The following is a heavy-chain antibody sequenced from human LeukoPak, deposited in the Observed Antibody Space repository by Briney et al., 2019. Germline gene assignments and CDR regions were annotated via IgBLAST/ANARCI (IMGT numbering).Heavy chain of an antibody. V-gene: IGHV4-30-4*01. J-gene: IGHJ4*01. Sequence: SETLSLTCTVSGGSISSGDYYWSWIRQPPGKGLEWIGYIYYSGSTYYNPSLKSRVTISVDTSKNQFSLKLSSVTAADTAVYYCARTCGCDFSNFDYWGQGTLVTVSS. CDR3: ARTCGCDFSNFDY. D-gene: IGHD2-21*02. CDR1: GGSISSGDYY. CDR2: IYYSGST.